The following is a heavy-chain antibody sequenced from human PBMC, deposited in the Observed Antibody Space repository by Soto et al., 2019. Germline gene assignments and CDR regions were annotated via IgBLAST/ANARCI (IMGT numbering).Heavy chain of an antibody. CDR1: GFTSTNYV. J-gene: IGHJ3*02. CDR2: ISGSGTTT. Sequence: GGSLRLSCAASGFTSTNYVMNWVRQAPGKGLEWVSSISGSGTTTFYADSVKGRFIISRDNSKNTLYLQMNSLRAEDTALYYCAKDRVGGVPDAFDIWGQGTIVTVS. CDR3: AKDRVGGVPDAFDI. V-gene: IGHV3-23*01. D-gene: IGHD2-8*01.